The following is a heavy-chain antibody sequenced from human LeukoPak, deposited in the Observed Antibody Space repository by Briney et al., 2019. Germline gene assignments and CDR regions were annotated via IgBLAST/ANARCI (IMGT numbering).Heavy chain of an antibody. CDR2: ISAYNGNT. CDR1: GYSFTSYW. J-gene: IGHJ4*02. Sequence: GESLKISCKGSGYSFTSYWIGWVRQMPGKGLEWMGWISAYNGNTNYAQKLQGRVTMTTDTSTSTAYMELRSLRSDDTAVYYCARASITMIVVTNDYWGQGTLVTVSS. V-gene: IGHV1-18*04. CDR3: ARASITMIVVTNDY. D-gene: IGHD3-22*01.